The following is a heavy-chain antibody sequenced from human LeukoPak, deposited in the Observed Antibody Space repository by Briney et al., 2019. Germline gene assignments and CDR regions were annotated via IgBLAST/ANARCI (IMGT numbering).Heavy chain of an antibody. Sequence: GGSLRLSCAGSGFTFSSYAMSWVRQAPGKGLEWGSGISGSGGSTYYADSVKGRFTISRDNSKITLYLQMTSLRAEDTAVYYCAKLPRYVFVDCWFAPWGQGTLVSVSS. D-gene: IGHD2-21*01. CDR2: ISGSGGST. V-gene: IGHV3-23*01. CDR1: GFTFSSYA. CDR3: AKLPRYVFVDCWFAP. J-gene: IGHJ5*02.